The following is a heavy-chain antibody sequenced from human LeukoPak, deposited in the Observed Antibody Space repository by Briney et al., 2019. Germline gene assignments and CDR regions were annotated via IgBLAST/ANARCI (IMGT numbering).Heavy chain of an antibody. Sequence: PSQTLSLTCTVSGGSISSGSYYWSWIRQPAGKGLEWIGRVYTSGSTNYNPSLESRVTISVDTSKNQFSLKLSSVTAADTAVYYCARGLRIPPYFDYWGQGTLVTVSS. CDR1: GGSISSGSYY. J-gene: IGHJ4*02. CDR2: VYTSGST. V-gene: IGHV4-61*02. CDR3: ARGLRIPPYFDY. D-gene: IGHD5-12*01.